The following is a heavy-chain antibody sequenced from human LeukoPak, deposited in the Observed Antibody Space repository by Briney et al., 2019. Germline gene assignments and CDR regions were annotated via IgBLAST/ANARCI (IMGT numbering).Heavy chain of an antibody. CDR2: IRYDGSNK. CDR3: AKEGPTTLDDAFDI. V-gene: IGHV3-30*02. J-gene: IGHJ3*02. Sequence: PGRSLRLSCAASGFTFSSYGMHWVRQAPGKGLEWVAFIRYDGSNKYYADSVKGRFTISRDNSKNTLYLQMNSLRAEDTAVYYCAKEGPTTLDDAFDIWGQGTMVTVSS. CDR1: GFTFSSYG. D-gene: IGHD4-23*01.